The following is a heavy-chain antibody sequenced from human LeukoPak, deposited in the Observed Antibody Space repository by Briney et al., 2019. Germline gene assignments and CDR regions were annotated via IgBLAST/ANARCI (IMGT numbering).Heavy chain of an antibody. CDR3: ASLLHRV. CDR2: INHSGST. V-gene: IGHV4-34*01. CDR1: GGSISSYY. J-gene: IGHJ4*02. Sequence: SETLSLTCTVSGGSISSYYWSWIRQPPGKGLEWIGEINHSGSTNYNPSLKSRVTISVDTSKNQFSLKLSSVTAADTAVYYCASLLHRVWGQGTLVTVSS.